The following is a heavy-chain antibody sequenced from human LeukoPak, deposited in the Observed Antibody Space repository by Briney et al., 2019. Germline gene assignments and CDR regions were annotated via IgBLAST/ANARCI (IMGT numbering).Heavy chain of an antibody. Sequence: KTGGSLRLSCAASGFTFSSYSMNWVRQAPGKGLEWVSSISSGGSYIYYADSVKGRFTISRDNAKNSLYLQMNSLRAEDTAVYYCARGGGSGWYVGYYFDYWGQGTGVIVSA. J-gene: IGHJ4*02. CDR1: GFTFSSYS. V-gene: IGHV3-21*01. CDR3: ARGGGSGWYVGYYFDY. CDR2: ISSGGSYI. D-gene: IGHD6-19*01.